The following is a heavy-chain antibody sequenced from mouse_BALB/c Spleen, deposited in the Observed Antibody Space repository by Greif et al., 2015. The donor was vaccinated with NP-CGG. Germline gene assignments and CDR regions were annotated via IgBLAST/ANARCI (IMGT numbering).Heavy chain of an antibody. J-gene: IGHJ4*01. CDR3: ARDKTPLY. V-gene: IGHV7-3*02. Sequence: DVVLVESGGGLVQPGGSLRLSCATSGFTFTDYYMSWVRQPPGKALEWLGFIRNKANGYTTEYSASVKGRFTISRDNSQSILYLQMNTLRAEDSATYYCARDKTPLYWGQGTSVTVSS. CDR2: IRNKANGYTT. CDR1: GFTFTDYY.